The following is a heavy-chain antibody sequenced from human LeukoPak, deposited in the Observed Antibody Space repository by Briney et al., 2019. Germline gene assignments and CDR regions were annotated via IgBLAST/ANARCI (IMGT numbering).Heavy chain of an antibody. CDR2: INWNGAST. J-gene: IGHJ4*02. D-gene: IGHD5-18*01. CDR3: ARARTGYSFGYAFDF. V-gene: IGHV3-20*04. CDR1: GFTFDDYG. Sequence: GGSLRLSCVASGFTFDDYGVGWVRQAPGEGLEWVSGINWNGASTGYADSVRGRFTISRDNAKNSLYLQMNSLRGEDTALYYCARARTGYSFGYAFDFWGQGTLVTVSS.